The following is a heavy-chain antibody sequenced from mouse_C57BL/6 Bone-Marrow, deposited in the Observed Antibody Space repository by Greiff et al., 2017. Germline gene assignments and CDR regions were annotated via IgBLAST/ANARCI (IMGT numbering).Heavy chain of an antibody. CDR1: GYSITSGYY. Sequence: EVQRVESGPGLVKPSQSLSLTCSVTGYSITSGYYWNWIRQFPGNKLEWMGYISYDGSNNYNPSLKNRISITRDTSKNQFFLKLNSVTTEDTATYYCAREEVYSNLIYWYFDVWGTGTTVTVSS. CDR2: ISYDGSN. J-gene: IGHJ1*03. V-gene: IGHV3-6*01. D-gene: IGHD2-5*01. CDR3: AREEVYSNLIYWYFDV.